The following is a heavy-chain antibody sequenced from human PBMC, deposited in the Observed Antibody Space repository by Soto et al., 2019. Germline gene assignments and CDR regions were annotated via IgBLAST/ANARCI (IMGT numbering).Heavy chain of an antibody. D-gene: IGHD3-3*01. J-gene: IGHJ3*01. V-gene: IGHV1-46*03. Sequence: ASVKVSCKASGYTFTSYYMHWVRQAPGQGLEYMGRIYPSGGSTDNAQKFQGRVTMTRDTSTSTVYMELTSLTSEDTAVYYCARVYAVSRSGNDNSGAFVLLGQGTMVNV. CDR3: ARVYAVSRSGNDNSGAFVL. CDR2: IYPSGGST. CDR1: GYTFTSYY.